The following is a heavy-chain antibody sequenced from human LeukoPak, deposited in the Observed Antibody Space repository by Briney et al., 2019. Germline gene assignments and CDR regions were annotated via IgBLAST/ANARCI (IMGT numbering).Heavy chain of an antibody. CDR3: ARELWFGESHYYGMDV. D-gene: IGHD3-10*01. CDR2: INPNSGGT. Sequence: GASVKVSCMSSGYTFTGYYMHWVRQAPGQGLAWVGWINPNSGGTNYAQKFQGRVTMTRDTSISTAYMELSRLRSDDTAVYYCARELWFGESHYYGMDVWGQGTTVTVSS. J-gene: IGHJ6*02. V-gene: IGHV1-2*02. CDR1: GYTFTGYY.